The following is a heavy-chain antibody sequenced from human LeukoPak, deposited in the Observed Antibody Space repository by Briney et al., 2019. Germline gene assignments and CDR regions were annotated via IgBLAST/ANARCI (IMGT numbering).Heavy chain of an antibody. V-gene: IGHV4-39*07. CDR1: GGSISSSSYY. CDR3: ARGVTIRYFDWSPTFDY. Sequence: PSETLSLTCTVSGGSISSSSYYWGWIRQPPGKGLEWIGSIYYSGSTYYNPSLKSRVTISVDTSKNQFSLKLSSVTAADTAVYYCARGVTIRYFDWSPTFDYWGQGTLVTVSS. D-gene: IGHD3-9*01. J-gene: IGHJ4*02. CDR2: IYYSGST.